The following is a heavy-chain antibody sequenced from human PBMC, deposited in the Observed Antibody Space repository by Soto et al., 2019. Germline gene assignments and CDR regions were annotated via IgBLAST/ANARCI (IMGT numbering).Heavy chain of an antibody. CDR1: GFSFRNYA. J-gene: IGHJ4*02. CDR2: LTGSSSNT. D-gene: IGHD3-9*01. CDR3: ANGRATYGLLTHDY. Sequence: EVQLLESGGGLVQPGGSLRLSCAASGFSFRNYAMSWVRQAPGKGLEWISTLTGSSSNTYYADSMKGRFAISRDNSRNTLYLQMHSLTAEDTAVYYCANGRATYGLLTHDYWGQGTLVTVSS. V-gene: IGHV3-23*01.